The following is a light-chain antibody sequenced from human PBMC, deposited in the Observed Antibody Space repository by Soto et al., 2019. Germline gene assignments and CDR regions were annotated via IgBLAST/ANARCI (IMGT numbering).Light chain of an antibody. J-gene: IGKJ1*01. V-gene: IGKV1-5*01. CDR1: QSISSW. CDR3: QQYKSYSTST. CDR2: DAS. Sequence: DIQMTQSPSTLSASVGDRVTLTCRVSQSISSWLAWYQQKSGKAPKLLIYDASSLESGVPSRFSGSGSGTEFTLTISSLQPDDFATYYCQQYKSYSTSTFGQGTKVDIK.